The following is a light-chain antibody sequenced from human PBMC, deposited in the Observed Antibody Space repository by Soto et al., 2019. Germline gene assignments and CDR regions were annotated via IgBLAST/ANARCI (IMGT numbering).Light chain of an antibody. V-gene: IGKV3-15*01. J-gene: IGKJ4*01. CDR3: QQYKSWHVA. CDR1: QTVTNK. Sequence: EIVMTQSPATLSVSPGERVVLSCRATQTVTNKLAWYQQKPAQAPRLLIYDASTRATGIPARFSRSGSGRVYTLTISRLQSEDFVLYYCQQYKSWHVAFGGGAKVEIK. CDR2: DAS.